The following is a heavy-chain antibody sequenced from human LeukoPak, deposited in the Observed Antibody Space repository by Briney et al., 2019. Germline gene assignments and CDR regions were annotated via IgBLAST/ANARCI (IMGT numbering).Heavy chain of an antibody. D-gene: IGHD3-3*01. CDR1: GGSFSGYY. CDR3: ASTYYDFWSGARADY. J-gene: IGHJ4*02. Sequence: TSETLSLTCAVYGGSFSGYYWSWIRQPPGKGLEWIGEINHSGSTNYNPSLKSRVTISVDTSKNQFSLKLSSVTAADTAVYYCASTYYDFWSGARADYWGQGTLVTVSS. V-gene: IGHV4-34*01. CDR2: INHSGST.